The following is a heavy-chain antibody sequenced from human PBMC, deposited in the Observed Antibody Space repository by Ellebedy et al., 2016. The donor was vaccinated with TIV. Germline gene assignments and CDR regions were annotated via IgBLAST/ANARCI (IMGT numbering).Heavy chain of an antibody. CDR1: GFTFKSWS. CDR2: ISSGGTTE. J-gene: IGHJ5*02. V-gene: IGHV3-48*04. CDR3: ARDHLAEGSGTYSSWFDP. Sequence: PGGSLSLSCAASGFTFKSWSMNWVRQAPGKGLEWLSYISSGGTTEKYADSVKGRFTISRDNAKNSLYLQMNSLRAEDTAVYYCARDHLAEGSGTYSSWFDPWGQGTLVTVSS. D-gene: IGHD3-10*01.